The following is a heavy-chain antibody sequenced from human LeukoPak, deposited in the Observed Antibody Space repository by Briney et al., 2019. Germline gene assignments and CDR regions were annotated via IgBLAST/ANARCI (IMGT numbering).Heavy chain of an antibody. CDR1: GFIFSNYE. V-gene: IGHV3-48*03. J-gene: IGHJ3*02. CDR3: ARGGIYDLDDSFDI. D-gene: IGHD6-13*01. Sequence: GGSLRLSCEASGFIFSNYEMNWVRQAPGKGLECVAYISRSGTTIHYADPLKGRLSISRDNAESTLYLQMSNLRADDTAVYYCARGGIYDLDDSFDIWGQGTVVTVSS. CDR2: ISRSGTTI.